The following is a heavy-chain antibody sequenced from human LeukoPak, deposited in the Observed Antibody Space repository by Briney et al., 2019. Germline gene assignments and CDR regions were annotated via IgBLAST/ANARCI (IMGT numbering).Heavy chain of an antibody. CDR2: IKIDGSGT. V-gene: IGHV3-74*01. Sequence: GGSLRLSCVASGFTFSSYWMHWVRQAPGKGLVWVSRIKIDGSGTGYADSVKGRFTISRDNAKNTLYLQMNRLRADDTAVYYCARDSTVSDFDYWGQGTLVTVSS. CDR3: ARDSTVSDFDY. J-gene: IGHJ4*02. D-gene: IGHD4-17*01. CDR1: GFTFSSYW.